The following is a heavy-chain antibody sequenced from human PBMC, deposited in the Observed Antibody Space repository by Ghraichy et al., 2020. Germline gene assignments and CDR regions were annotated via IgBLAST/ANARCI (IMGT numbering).Heavy chain of an antibody. D-gene: IGHD6-13*01. CDR3: ARPIAAAGPIYYYYYGMDV. J-gene: IGHJ6*02. CDR1: GYTFTSYG. V-gene: IGHV1-18*01. Sequence: ASVKVSCKASGYTFTSYGISWVRQAPGQGLEWMGWISAYNGNTNYAQKLQGRVTMTTDTSTSTAYMELRSLRSDDTAVYYCARPIAAAGPIYYYYYGMDVWGQGTTVTVSS. CDR2: ISAYNGNT.